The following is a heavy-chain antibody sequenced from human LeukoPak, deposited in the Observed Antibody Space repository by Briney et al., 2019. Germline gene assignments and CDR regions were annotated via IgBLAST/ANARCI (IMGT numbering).Heavy chain of an antibody. Sequence: SVKVSCKASGGTFSSYAISWVRQAPGQGLEWMGGIIPIFGTANYAQKFQGRVTITADESTSTAYMELSSLRSEDTAVYYCARGGLMGIQLWFGGPVDAFDIWGQGTMVTVSS. D-gene: IGHD5-18*01. CDR1: GGTFSSYA. CDR2: IIPIFGTA. J-gene: IGHJ3*02. V-gene: IGHV1-69*13. CDR3: ARGGLMGIQLWFGGPVDAFDI.